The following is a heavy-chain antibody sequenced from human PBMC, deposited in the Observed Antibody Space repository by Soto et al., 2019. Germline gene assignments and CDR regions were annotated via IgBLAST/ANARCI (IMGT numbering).Heavy chain of an antibody. V-gene: IGHV1-69*12. D-gene: IGHD6-13*01. Sequence: VQLVQSGAEVMQPGSSVRVSCKASGGTFSTSAISWVRQAPGQGLEWMGGIIPIFGTADYAQKFQGRVTITADESTSTAYMELSSLRSEDTAVYFCARDKDLVLLGRNYYYAMDVWGQATTATVSS. CDR2: IIPIFGTA. CDR3: ARDKDLVLLGRNYYYAMDV. J-gene: IGHJ6*02. CDR1: GGTFSTSA.